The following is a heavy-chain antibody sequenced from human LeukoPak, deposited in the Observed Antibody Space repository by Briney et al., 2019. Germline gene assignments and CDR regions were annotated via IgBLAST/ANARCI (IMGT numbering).Heavy chain of an antibody. Sequence: PSETLSLTCTVSGGSISSYYWSWIRQPPGKGLEWIGYIYYSGSTNYNPSLKSRVTISVDTPKNQFSLKLSSVTAADTAVYYCARAPDSSGWSYYFDYWGQGTLVTVSS. CDR1: GGSISSYY. D-gene: IGHD6-19*01. CDR3: ARAPDSSGWSYYFDY. CDR2: IYYSGST. V-gene: IGHV4-59*01. J-gene: IGHJ4*02.